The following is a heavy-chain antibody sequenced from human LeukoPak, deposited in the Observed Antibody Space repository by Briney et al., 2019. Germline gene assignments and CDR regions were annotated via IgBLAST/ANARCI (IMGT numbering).Heavy chain of an antibody. V-gene: IGHV4-31*03. J-gene: IGHJ4*02. Sequence: SETLSLTCTVSGGSISSGGYYWSWIRQHPGKGLEWIGYIYYSGSTYYNPSLKSRVTISVDTSKNQFSLKRSSVTAADTAVYYCARRNPFRPFDYWGQGTLVTVSS. CDR3: ARRNPFRPFDY. CDR2: IYYSGST. CDR1: GGSISSGGYY.